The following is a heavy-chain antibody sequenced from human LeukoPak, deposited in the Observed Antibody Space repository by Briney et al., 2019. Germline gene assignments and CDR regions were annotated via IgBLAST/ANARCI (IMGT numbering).Heavy chain of an antibody. J-gene: IGHJ2*01. V-gene: IGHV3-7*03. CDR2: IKQDGSEK. Sequence: GGSLRLSCAASGFTFSSYWMSWVRQAPGKGLEWVANIKQDGSEKYYVDSVKGRFTISRDSSKNTLFLHMNTLRAEDTAIYYCAKDRTVGASYWYFDLWGRSTLVTVSS. D-gene: IGHD1-26*01. CDR3: AKDRTVGASYWYFDL. CDR1: GFTFSSYW.